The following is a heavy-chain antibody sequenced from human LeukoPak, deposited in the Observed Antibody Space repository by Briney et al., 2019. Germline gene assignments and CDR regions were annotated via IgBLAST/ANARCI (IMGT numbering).Heavy chain of an antibody. D-gene: IGHD3-22*01. Sequence: GASVKVSCKASGYTFTSYIISWGRQAPGQGLEWMGWISAYNGNTNYAQKLQGRVTMTTDTSTSTAYMELRSLRSDDTAVYYCARPYYDSSAPPYDYWGQGTLVTVSS. CDR3: ARPYYDSSAPPYDY. V-gene: IGHV1-18*01. CDR1: GYTFTSYI. CDR2: ISAYNGNT. J-gene: IGHJ4*02.